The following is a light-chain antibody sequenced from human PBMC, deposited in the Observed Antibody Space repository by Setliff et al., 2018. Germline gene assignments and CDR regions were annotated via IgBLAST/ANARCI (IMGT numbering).Light chain of an antibody. V-gene: IGLV2-23*02. CDR1: YSDVGKYNL. J-gene: IGLJ1*01. CDR2: DFT. CDR3: CSYAGSSTFV. Sequence: QSALTQPASVSGSHGQSITISCTGTYSDVGKYNLVSWYQQHPGKAPKLILYDFTTRPSGVSDRFSGSKSANTASLTISGLQAEDEADYYCCSYAGSSTFVFGGGTKVTVL.